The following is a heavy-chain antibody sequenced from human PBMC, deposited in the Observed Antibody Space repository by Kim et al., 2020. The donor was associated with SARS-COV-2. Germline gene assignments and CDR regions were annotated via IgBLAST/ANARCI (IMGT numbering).Heavy chain of an antibody. D-gene: IGHD3-3*01. CDR2: IHSSGSS. Sequence: SETLSLTCAVSGGSMSSGDYYWTWIRQDPGKGLEWIAYIHSSGSSYYNPSLWGRVSISVETSKNQFSLRLSSLTAADTAVYYCARERVECDTVCQHYGLDLGGEGSTVTVSA. J-gene: IGHJ6*01. CDR1: GGSMSSGDYY. V-gene: IGHV4-31*11. CDR3: ARERVECDTVCQHYGLDL.